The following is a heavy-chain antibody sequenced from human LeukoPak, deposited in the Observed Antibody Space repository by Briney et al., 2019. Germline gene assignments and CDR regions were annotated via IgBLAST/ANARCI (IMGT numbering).Heavy chain of an antibody. CDR2: INPNSGGT. V-gene: IGHV1-2*04. J-gene: IGHJ4*02. CDR1: GYTFTGYY. D-gene: IGHD3-9*01. CDR3: ARGGNDILTGSLYYFDY. Sequence: ASVKVSCKASGYTFTGYYMHWVRQAPGQGLEWMGWINPNSGGTNYAQKFQGWVTMTRDTSISTAYMELSRLRSDDTAVYYCARGGNDILTGSLYYFDYWGQGTLVTVSS.